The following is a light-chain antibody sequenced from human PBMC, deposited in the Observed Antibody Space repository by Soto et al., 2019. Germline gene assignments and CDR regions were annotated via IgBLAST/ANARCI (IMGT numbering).Light chain of an antibody. V-gene: IGKV3-20*01. J-gene: IGKJ5*01. CDR2: DTS. Sequence: VFTHSPGTLSLSPGERATLSCRASQSLTNSFMAWYQQKPGQAPRLLIYDTSSRASGIPDRFSGSGSGTDFTLTISRLETEDFAVFYCQQYGTSEIIFGQGTRLEIK. CDR3: QQYGTSEII. CDR1: QSLTNSF.